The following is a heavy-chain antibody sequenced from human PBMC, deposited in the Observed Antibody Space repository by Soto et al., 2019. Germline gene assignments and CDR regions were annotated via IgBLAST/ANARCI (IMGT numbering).Heavy chain of an antibody. CDR2: IYYSGST. D-gene: IGHD2-15*01. J-gene: IGHJ4*02. Sequence: QVQLQESGPGLVKPSETLSLTCTVSGGSISSYYWSWIRQPPGKGLEWIGYIYYSGSTNYNPSLKSRVTISVDTSKNQFSLKLSSVTSADTAVYYCARAWGRVFDSWGQGPLVPVSS. CDR1: GGSISSYY. CDR3: ARAWGRVFDS. V-gene: IGHV4-59*01.